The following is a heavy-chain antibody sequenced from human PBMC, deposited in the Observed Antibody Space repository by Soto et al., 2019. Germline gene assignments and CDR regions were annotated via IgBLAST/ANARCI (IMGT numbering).Heavy chain of an antibody. J-gene: IGHJ4*02. Sequence: QVQLVESGGGLVKLGGSLRLSCAASGFTLSDHFMSWIRQAPGKGLEWVSYISDSDRGSDTQYGDSVKGRFTISSDNDKNSLYLQRNRLRVEDTAVYYCARESWANHDYWGQGTLVTVSS. CDR1: GFTLSDHF. V-gene: IGHV3-11*05. CDR3: ARESWANHDY. CDR2: ISDSDRGSDT. D-gene: IGHD3-10*01.